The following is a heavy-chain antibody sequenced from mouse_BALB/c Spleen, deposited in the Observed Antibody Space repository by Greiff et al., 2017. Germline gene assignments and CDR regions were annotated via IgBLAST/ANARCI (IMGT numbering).Heavy chain of an antibody. D-gene: IGHD1-2*01. J-gene: IGHJ4*01. CDR3: ASWYGGDCYAMDY. Sequence: EVHLVESGGGLVKPGGSLKLSCAASGFTFSSYAMSWVRQTPEKRLEWVATISSGGSYTYYPDSVTGRFTISRDNAKNTLYLQMSNLRSEDTAVYYCASWYGGDCYAMDYWGQGTSVTVSS. CDR1: GFTFSSYA. V-gene: IGHV5-9-3*01. CDR2: ISSGGSYT.